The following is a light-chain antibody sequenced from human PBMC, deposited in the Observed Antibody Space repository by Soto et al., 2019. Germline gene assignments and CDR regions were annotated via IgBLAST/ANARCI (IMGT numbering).Light chain of an antibody. CDR3: TSWTTSTTXI. CDR1: SSDIGAYNF. CDR2: DVN. J-gene: IGLJ2*01. Sequence: QSVLTQPASVSGSPGQSITISCTGTSSDIGAYNFVSWYQQHPGKAPKLMLYDVNIRPSGVSNRFSGSKSGNTASLTISGLQAEDEADYYCTSWTTSTTXIFGGGTKVTVL. V-gene: IGLV2-14*03.